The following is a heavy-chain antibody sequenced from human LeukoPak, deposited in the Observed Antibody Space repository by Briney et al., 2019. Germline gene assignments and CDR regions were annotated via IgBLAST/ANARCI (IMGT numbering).Heavy chain of an antibody. Sequence: GGSLRLSCAASGFTFNSYAMHWVRQAPGKGLEYISGISSNGGSTYYANSVKGRFTISRDNSKNTLFLQMGSLRAEDMAVYYCARGPGVTSYYYYYMGVWGKGTTVTISS. D-gene: IGHD2-21*02. J-gene: IGHJ6*03. CDR1: GFTFNSYA. V-gene: IGHV3-64*01. CDR2: ISSNGGST. CDR3: ARGPGVTSYYYYYMGV.